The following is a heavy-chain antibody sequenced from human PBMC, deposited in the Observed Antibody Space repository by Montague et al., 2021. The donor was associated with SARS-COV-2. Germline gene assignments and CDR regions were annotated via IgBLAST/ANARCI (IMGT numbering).Heavy chain of an antibody. CDR2: IYYNGST. J-gene: IGHJ4*02. D-gene: IGHD1-7*01. Sequence: SETLSLTCTVSGDSISNYYWNWIRQPPGKGLEWIGYIYYNGSTYDNPSLKSRVSISVDTSKNQFSLKLNSVTAADTTVYYCARLLLELPGDYWGQGTLVTVSS. V-gene: IGHV4-59*08. CDR1: GDSISNYY. CDR3: ARLLLELPGDY.